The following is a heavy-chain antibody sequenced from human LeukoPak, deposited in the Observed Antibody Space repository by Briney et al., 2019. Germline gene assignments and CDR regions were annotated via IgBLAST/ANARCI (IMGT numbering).Heavy chain of an antibody. V-gene: IGHV3-64*01. Sequence: GGSLRLSCAASGFTFSNYAMHWVRQAPGKGLEYVSAISSNGGTTYYANSVKGRFTISRDNSKNTLYLQMGSLRAEDMAVYYCARVPTYYYYYMDVWGKGTTVTVSS. CDR2: ISSNGGTT. CDR3: ARVPTYYYYYMDV. CDR1: GFTFSNYA. J-gene: IGHJ6*03.